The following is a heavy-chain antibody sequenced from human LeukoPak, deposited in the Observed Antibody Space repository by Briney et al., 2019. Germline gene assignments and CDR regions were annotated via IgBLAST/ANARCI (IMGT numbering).Heavy chain of an antibody. CDR3: AREESGGNYYGSGSYYYMDV. V-gene: IGHV4-39*07. CDR1: GGSISSSSYY. D-gene: IGHD3-10*01. CDR2: IYYSGST. J-gene: IGHJ6*03. Sequence: PSETLSLTCTVSGGSISSSSYYWGWIRQPPGTGLEWIGSIYYSGSTYYNPSLKSRVTISVDTSKNQFSLKLSSMTAADTAVYYCAREESGGNYYGSGSYYYMDVWGKGTTVTVSS.